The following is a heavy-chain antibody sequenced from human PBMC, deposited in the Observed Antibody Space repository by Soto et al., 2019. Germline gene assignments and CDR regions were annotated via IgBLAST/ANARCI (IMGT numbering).Heavy chain of an antibody. CDR2: IIPIFGTA. CDR3: ARVVVAATSSSMYYYGMDV. CDR1: GGTFSSYA. Sequence: QVQLVQSGAEVKKPGSSVKVSCKASGGTFSSYAISWVRQAPGQGLEWMGGIIPIFGTANYAQKFQGRVTITADESTSTAYMELSSLRSEDTAVYYCARVVVAATSSSMYYYGMDVWGQGTTVTVSS. V-gene: IGHV1-69*12. J-gene: IGHJ6*02. D-gene: IGHD2-15*01.